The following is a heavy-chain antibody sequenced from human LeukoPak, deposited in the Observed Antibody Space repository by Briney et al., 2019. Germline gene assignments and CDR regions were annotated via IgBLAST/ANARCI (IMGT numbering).Heavy chain of an antibody. CDR1: GFTFCDYA. V-gene: IGHV3-49*03. Sequence: GGSLRLSCTASGFTFCDYAMSWFGQAPGKGREWVGFIRSKAYGGTTEYAASVKGRFTISRDDSKSIAYLQMNRLKTEDTAVYYCTRVRYSSSWYAVRYYYYYMDVWDKGTTVTVSS. D-gene: IGHD6-13*01. J-gene: IGHJ6*03. CDR3: TRVRYSSSWYAVRYYYYYMDV. CDR2: IRSKAYGGTT.